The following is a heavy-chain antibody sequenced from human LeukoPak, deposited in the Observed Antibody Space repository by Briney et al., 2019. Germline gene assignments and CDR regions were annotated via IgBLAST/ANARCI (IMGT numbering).Heavy chain of an antibody. CDR2: IKQDGSEK. CDR3: ARGPLRAFAYYYGMDV. Sequence: GGSLRLSCAASGFTFSSYWMSWVRQAPGKGLEWVANIKQDGSEKYYVDSVKGRFTISRDNAKNSLYLQMNSLRAEDTAVYYCARGPLRAFAYYYGMDVWGKGTTVTVSS. V-gene: IGHV3-7*01. D-gene: IGHD3-16*01. J-gene: IGHJ6*04. CDR1: GFTFSSYW.